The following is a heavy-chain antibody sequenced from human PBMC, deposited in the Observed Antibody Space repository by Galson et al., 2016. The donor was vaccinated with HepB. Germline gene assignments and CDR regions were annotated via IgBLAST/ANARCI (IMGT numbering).Heavy chain of an antibody. CDR2: IYQTGTA. Sequence: ETLSLTCTVSGGSISNDYWWSWVRQSPGKGLEWIGEIYQTGTANYDPSFTSRATISVDTSKNKISLRLDSVTAADTAVYYCTRGTLGTTATMAFDYWGQGTLVSVSS. CDR3: TRGTLGTTATMAFDY. J-gene: IGHJ4*02. CDR1: GGSISNDYW. D-gene: IGHD1-26*01. V-gene: IGHV4-4*02.